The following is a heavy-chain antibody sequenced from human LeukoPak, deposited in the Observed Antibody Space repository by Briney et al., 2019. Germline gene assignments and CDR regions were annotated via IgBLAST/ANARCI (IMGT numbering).Heavy chain of an antibody. V-gene: IGHV4-39*07. CDR2: IYYSGST. CDR3: ARAVPLDY. CDR1: GGSISSSSYY. Sequence: PSETLSLTCTVSGGSISSSSYYWGWIRQPPGKGLEWIGSIYYSGSTYYNPSLKSRVTISVDTSKNQFSLKLSSVTAADTAVYYCARAVPLDYWGQGTLVTVSS. J-gene: IGHJ4*02. D-gene: IGHD6-19*01.